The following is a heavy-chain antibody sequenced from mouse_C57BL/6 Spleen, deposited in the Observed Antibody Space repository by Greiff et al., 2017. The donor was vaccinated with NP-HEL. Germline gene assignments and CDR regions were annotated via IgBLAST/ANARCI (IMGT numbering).Heavy chain of an antibody. CDR3: ATVVATKMGAMDY. CDR2: INPSNGGT. J-gene: IGHJ4*01. D-gene: IGHD1-1*01. CDR1: GYTFTSSW. Sequence: QVQLQQPGTELVKPGASVKLSCKASGYTFTSSWMHWVKQRPGQGLEWIGNINPSNGGTNYNEKFKSKATLTVDKSSSTAYMQLSSLTSEDSAGYYCATVVATKMGAMDYWGQGTSGTVSS. V-gene: IGHV1-53*01.